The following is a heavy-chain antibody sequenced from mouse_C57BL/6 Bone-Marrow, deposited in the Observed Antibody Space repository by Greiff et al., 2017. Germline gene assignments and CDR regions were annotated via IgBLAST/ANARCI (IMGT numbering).Heavy chain of an antibody. J-gene: IGHJ3*01. D-gene: IGHD2-4*01. Sequence: EVMLVESGGGLVKPGGSLKLSCAASGFTFSSYAMSWVRQTPEKRLEWVATISDGGSYTYYPDNVKGRFTFSRDNAKNNLYLQMSHLKSEDTAMYYCAREDYYEGFAYWGQGTLVTVSA. V-gene: IGHV5-4*01. CDR2: ISDGGSYT. CDR3: AREDYYEGFAY. CDR1: GFTFSSYA.